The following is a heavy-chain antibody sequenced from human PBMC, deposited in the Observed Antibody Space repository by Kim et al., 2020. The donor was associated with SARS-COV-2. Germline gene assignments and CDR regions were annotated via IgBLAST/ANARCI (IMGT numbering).Heavy chain of an antibody. D-gene: IGHD2-2*01. V-gene: IGHV4-34*01. CDR3: ARDKQLPSVKFDY. J-gene: IGHJ4*02. CDR1: GGSFSGYY. CDR2: INHSGST. Sequence: SETLSLTCAVYGGSFSGYYWSWIRQPPGKGLEWIGEINHSGSTNYNPSLKSRVTISVDTSKNQFSLKLSSVTAADTAVYYCARDKQLPSVKFDYWGQGTLVTVSS.